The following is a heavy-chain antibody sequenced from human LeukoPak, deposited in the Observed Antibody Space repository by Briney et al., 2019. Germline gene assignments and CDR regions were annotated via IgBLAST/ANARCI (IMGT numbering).Heavy chain of an antibody. J-gene: IGHJ4*02. CDR3: ARSHGSGTVDY. Sequence: PSETLSLTCTVSGGSISSYYWSWIRQPPGKGLEWIGYIYYSGSTNYNPSLKSRVTISVDTSKNQFSLKLSSVTAADTAVYYCARSHGSGTVDYWGQGTLVTVSS. V-gene: IGHV4-59*08. CDR1: GGSISSYY. CDR2: IYYSGST. D-gene: IGHD3-10*01.